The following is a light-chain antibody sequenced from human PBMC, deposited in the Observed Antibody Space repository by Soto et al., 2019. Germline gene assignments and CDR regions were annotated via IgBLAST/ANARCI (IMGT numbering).Light chain of an antibody. V-gene: IGLV1-40*01. CDR1: SSNIGADYD. J-gene: IGLJ1*01. CDR2: GNN. CDR3: QSYDSSLSGYV. Sequence: SLLTQPPSVSGAPGQMVTISCTGSSSNIGADYDVHWYQQLPGTAPKLLIYGNNNRPSGVPDRFSGSKSGTSASLAITGLQAEDEADYYCQSYDSSLSGYVFGTGTKVTVL.